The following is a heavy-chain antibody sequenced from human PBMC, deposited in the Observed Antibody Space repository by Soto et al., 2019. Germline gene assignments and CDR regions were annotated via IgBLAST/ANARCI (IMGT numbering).Heavy chain of an antibody. V-gene: IGHV3-33*01. CDR3: AREWAVYGSGSGLDY. CDR1: GFTFSRYG. J-gene: IGHJ4*02. Sequence: QVQLVESGGGVVQPGRSLRLSCAASGFTFSRYGMHWVRQAPGKGLEWVALIWYDGSNKYYADSVSGRFTISRDNSKNTLYLKVISLRAEDTAVYYCAREWAVYGSGSGLDYWGQGTLVTVSS. D-gene: IGHD3-10*01. CDR2: IWYDGSNK.